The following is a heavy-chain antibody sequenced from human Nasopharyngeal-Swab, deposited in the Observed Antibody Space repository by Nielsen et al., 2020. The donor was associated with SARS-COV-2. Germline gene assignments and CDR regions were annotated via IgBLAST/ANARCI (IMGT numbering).Heavy chain of an antibody. D-gene: IGHD2/OR15-2a*01. V-gene: IGHV3-23*01. Sequence: GESLKISCVASGYSFRTYGMSWVRQAPGKGLEWVAAIVGSGDNSGSGGSTYYADSVKGRFTISRDNSKNTLSLQMNSLRAEDTAVYYCAEDLRGPYFFWGQGTLVTVSS. CDR3: AEDLRGPYFF. CDR1: GYSFRTYG. CDR2: IVGSGDNSGSGGST. J-gene: IGHJ4*02.